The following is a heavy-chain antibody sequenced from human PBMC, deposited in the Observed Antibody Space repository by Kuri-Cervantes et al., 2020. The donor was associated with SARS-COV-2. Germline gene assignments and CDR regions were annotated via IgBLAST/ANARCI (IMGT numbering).Heavy chain of an antibody. V-gene: IGHV4-59*11. J-gene: IGHJ4*02. CDR2: IYDSGIT. D-gene: IGHD5-18*01. CDR1: GGSISDHY. Sequence: GSLRLSCTVSGGSISDHYWSWIRQPPGKGLEWIGYIYDSGITNYNPSLKSRVTVSVDKSKSHFSLRLSSVTAADTAVYYCARDLNGQLWSTGLGYWGQGTLVTVSS. CDR3: ARDLNGQLWSTGLGY.